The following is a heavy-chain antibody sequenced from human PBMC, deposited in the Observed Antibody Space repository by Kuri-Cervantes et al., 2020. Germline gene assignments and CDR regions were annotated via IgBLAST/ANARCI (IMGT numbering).Heavy chain of an antibody. CDR2: FDPEDGET. CDR1: GYTLTELS. J-gene: IGHJ2*01. V-gene: IGHV1-24*01. D-gene: IGHD3-10*01. CDR3: ATDLITMVRGEVGYFDL. Sequence: ASVKVSCKVSGYTLTELSMHWVRQAPGKGLEWMGGFDPEDGETIYAQKFQGRVTMTEDTSTDTAYMKLSSLRSEDTAVYYCATDLITMVRGEVGYFDLWGRGTLVTVSS.